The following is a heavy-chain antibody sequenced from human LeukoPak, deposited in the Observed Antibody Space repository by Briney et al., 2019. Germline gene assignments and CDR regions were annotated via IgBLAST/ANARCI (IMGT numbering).Heavy chain of an antibody. V-gene: IGHV4-34*01. Sequence: PSETLSLTCAVYGGSFSGYYWSWIRQPPGKGLEWIGEINHSGSTNYNPSLKSRVTISVDTSKNQFSLKLSSVTAADTAVYYCARRMVRGVGDYWGQGTLVTVSS. CDR2: INHSGST. CDR1: GGSFSGYY. D-gene: IGHD3-10*01. CDR3: ARRMVRGVGDY. J-gene: IGHJ4*02.